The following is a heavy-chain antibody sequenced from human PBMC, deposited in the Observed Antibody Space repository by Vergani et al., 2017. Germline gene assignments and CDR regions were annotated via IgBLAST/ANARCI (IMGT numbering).Heavy chain of an antibody. J-gene: IGHJ6*04. D-gene: IGHD4-23*01. CDR3: ARKGGNSLYYNFGMDV. V-gene: IGHV3-23*01. Sequence: EVLLLESGGGLVQPGGSLRLPCAASGFSFSDFGMTWVRQAPGKGLDWVSSITGRDGTKYYAVSVKGRFTISRDNSNKMLYLQMNSLRAEDTAIYYGARKGGNSLYYNFGMDVWGKGTTVTVSS. CDR1: GFSFSDFG. CDR2: ITGRDGTK.